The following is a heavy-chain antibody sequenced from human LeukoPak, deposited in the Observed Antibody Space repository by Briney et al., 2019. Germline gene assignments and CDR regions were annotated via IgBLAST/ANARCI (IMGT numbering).Heavy chain of an antibody. V-gene: IGHV3-30*04. CDR1: GFTFSSYA. D-gene: IGHD3-22*01. CDR3: ARDPEDSSGFYYYFDY. Sequence: PGRSLRLSCAASGFTFSSYAMHWVRQTPGKGLEWVATISYDGSNKYYADSVKGRFTISRDNSKNTLYLHMNSLRAEDTAVYYCARDPEDSSGFYYYFDYWGQGTLVTVSS. CDR2: ISYDGSNK. J-gene: IGHJ4*02.